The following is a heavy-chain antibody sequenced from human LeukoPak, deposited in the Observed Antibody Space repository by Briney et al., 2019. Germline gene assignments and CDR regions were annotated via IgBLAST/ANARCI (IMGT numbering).Heavy chain of an antibody. D-gene: IGHD3-22*01. Sequence: GGSLRLSCAASGFTFSSYWMSWGRQAPGKGLEWVSNIKKDGSEKYYVDSVKGRFTISRDNAKNSLYLQMNSLRAEDTAVYYCARSHSLYYYDTSGPDAFDIWGQGTMVTVSS. CDR3: ARSHSLYYYDTSGPDAFDI. V-gene: IGHV3-7*01. CDR2: IKKDGSEK. J-gene: IGHJ3*02. CDR1: GFTFSSYW.